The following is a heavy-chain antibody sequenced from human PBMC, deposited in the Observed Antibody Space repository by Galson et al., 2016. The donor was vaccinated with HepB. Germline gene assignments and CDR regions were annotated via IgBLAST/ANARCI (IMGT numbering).Heavy chain of an antibody. CDR1: GFTFNTYA. CDR3: VRDKSSWNLGKFYYYGLDV. CDR2: ISYDGTDK. V-gene: IGHV3-30*04. J-gene: IGHJ6*02. D-gene: IGHD2-15*01. Sequence: SLRLSCAASGFTFNTYAMHWVRQAPGKGLEWVALISYDGTDKYYADSAKGRFTISRDNSNNTMYVQMNSLRADDTAVYYCVRDKSSWNLGKFYYYGLDVWGHGTRVTVSS.